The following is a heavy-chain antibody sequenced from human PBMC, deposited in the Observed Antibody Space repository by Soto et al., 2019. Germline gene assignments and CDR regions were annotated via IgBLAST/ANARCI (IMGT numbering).Heavy chain of an antibody. V-gene: IGHV1-69*13. CDR2: IIPIFGTA. CDR1: GGTFSSYA. CDR3: VHSSSWYYYYGMDV. D-gene: IGHD6-13*01. J-gene: IGHJ6*02. Sequence: ASVKFCCKASGGTFSSYAISWVRQAPGQGLEWMGGIIPIFGTANYAQKFQGRVTITADESTSTAYMELSSPRSEDTAVYYCVHSSSWYYYYGMDVWGQGTTVTVSS.